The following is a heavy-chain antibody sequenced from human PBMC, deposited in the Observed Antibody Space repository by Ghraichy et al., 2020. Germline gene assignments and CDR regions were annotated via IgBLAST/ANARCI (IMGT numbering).Heavy chain of an antibody. CDR2: ISTGSTYI. V-gene: IGHV3-21*01. D-gene: IGHD1-26*01. Sequence: GGSLRLSCAASGFTFNSYCMNWVRQSPGKGLEWVSSISTGSTYIDYADSVRGRFTISRDNAKNSLFLQMDSLRADDTAVYYCARDEWDGSVWFDYWGQGTLVSVSS. CDR1: GFTFNSYC. J-gene: IGHJ4*02. CDR3: ARDEWDGSVWFDY.